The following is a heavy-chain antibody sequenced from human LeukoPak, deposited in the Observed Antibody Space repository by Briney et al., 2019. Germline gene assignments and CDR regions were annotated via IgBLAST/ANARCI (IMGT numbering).Heavy chain of an antibody. Sequence: GRSLRLSCVASGFTFDDYAMHWVRQAPGKGLEWVSGISWNSGSIGYADSVKGRFTISRDNAKNSLYMQMNSLRAEDTALYYCAKGRDKYQLLSRNWFDPWGQGTLVTVSS. D-gene: IGHD2-2*01. J-gene: IGHJ5*02. CDR1: GFTFDDYA. V-gene: IGHV3-9*01. CDR2: ISWNSGSI. CDR3: AKGRDKYQLLSRNWFDP.